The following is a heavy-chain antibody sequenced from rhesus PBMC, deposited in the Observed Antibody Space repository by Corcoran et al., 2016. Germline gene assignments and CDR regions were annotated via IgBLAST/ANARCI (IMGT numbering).Heavy chain of an antibody. CDR2: ISGSGRST. V-gene: IGHV4-169*01. J-gene: IGHJ4*01. CDR3: AGAYSNYFDY. D-gene: IGHD5-42*01. Sequence: QLQLQESGPGLVKPSETLSVTCAVSGGSISSSYWSWIRQAPGKELEWIGDISGSGRSTHFNPSLKSRVTLAGDTTKNQRSLALGSVTAADTAVYYCAGAYSNYFDYWGQGVLVTVSS. CDR1: GGSISSSY.